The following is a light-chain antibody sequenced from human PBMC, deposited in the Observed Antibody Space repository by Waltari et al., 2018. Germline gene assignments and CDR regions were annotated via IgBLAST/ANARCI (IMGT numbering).Light chain of an antibody. CDR2: GDS. J-gene: IGLJ3*02. CDR3: ATSDDGLPGWV. Sequence: QSVVTQPPSASGTPGQRVPTSCSGRNSNIRSHSANCYQHPPGAAPKLLIHGDSHRPSGVPDRFSGSKSDTSASLSISGLQSEDEADYYCATSDDGLPGWVFGGGTKLTVV. CDR1: NSNIRSHS. V-gene: IGLV1-44*01.